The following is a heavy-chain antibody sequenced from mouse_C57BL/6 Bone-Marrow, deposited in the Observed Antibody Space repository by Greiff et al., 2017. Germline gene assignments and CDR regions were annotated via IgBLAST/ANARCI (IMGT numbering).Heavy chain of an antibody. V-gene: IGHV1-59*01. CDR3: ASRPCLYAMDY. CDR2: IDPSDSYT. CDR1: GYTFTSYW. D-gene: IGHD3-2*02. Sequence: QVQLQQPGAELVRPGTSVKLSCKASGYTFTSYWMHWVKQRPGQGLEWIGVIDPSDSYTNYNQKFKGKATLTVDTSSSTAYMQLSSLTSEDSAVYYGASRPCLYAMDYWGQGTSVTVSS. J-gene: IGHJ4*01.